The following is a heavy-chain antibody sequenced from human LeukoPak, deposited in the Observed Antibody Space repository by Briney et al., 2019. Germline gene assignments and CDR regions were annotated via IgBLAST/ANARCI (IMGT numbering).Heavy chain of an antibody. CDR1: GFTFSSYW. CDR3: AKTIQWPYYFDY. J-gene: IGHJ4*02. CDR2: ITGGGGST. V-gene: IGHV3-23*01. D-gene: IGHD6-19*01. Sequence: PGGSLRLSCAASGFTFSSYWMSWVRQAPGKGLEWVSAITGGGGSTYYADSVKGRFTISRDNSKNALYLQMNSLRAEDTAVYYCAKTIQWPYYFDYWGQGTLVTVSS.